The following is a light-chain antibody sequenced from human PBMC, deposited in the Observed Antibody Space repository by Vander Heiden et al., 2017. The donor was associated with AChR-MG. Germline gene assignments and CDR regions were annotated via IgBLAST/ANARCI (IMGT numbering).Light chain of an antibody. CDR2: DVT. V-gene: IGLV2-14*03. CDR1: SSDIGGYNY. Sequence: SALTQPASVSGSPAQSLTISCPGTSSDIGGYNYVSWYRQHPGKAPKLLIYDVTYRPSGVSNRFSGSKSGNTASLTISELQAEVEADYYCSSYTSRANYVFGTGTKVTVL. CDR3: SSYTSRANYV. J-gene: IGLJ1*01.